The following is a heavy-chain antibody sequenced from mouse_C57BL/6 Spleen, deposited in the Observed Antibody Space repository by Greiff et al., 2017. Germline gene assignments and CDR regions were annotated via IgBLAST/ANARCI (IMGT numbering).Heavy chain of an antibody. D-gene: IGHD2-3*01. V-gene: IGHV7-4*01. CDR3: VKGRDGYYEGNALDY. J-gene: IGHJ4*01. CDR1: GFTFTDYY. Sequence: EVKLMESGGGLVQPGASLRLSCAASGFTFTDYYMSWVRQPPGKAPEWLALFRNNANGYTTEYTVAVKGRFTISIDNSQNSLDLQMNTRSAEYNATYYDVKGRDGYYEGNALDYWGQGTSVTVSS. CDR2: FRNNANGYTT.